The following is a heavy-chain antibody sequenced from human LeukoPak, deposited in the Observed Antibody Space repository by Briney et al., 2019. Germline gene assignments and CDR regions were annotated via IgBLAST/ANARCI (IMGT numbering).Heavy chain of an antibody. CDR1: GGSISSGGYY. D-gene: IGHD2-15*01. J-gene: IGHJ4*02. CDR3: ARVKLGYCSGGSCYEELWEPFDY. V-gene: IGHV4-30-2*01. CDR2: IYHSGST. Sequence: SETLSLTCTVSGGSISSGGYYWSWIRQPPGKGLEWIGYIYHSGSTYYNPSLKSRVTISVDTSKNQFSLKLSSVTAADTAVYYCARVKLGYCSGGSCYEELWEPFDYWGQGTLVPVSS.